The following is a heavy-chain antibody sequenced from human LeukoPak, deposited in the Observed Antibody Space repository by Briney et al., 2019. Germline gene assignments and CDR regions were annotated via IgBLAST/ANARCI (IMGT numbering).Heavy chain of an antibody. D-gene: IGHD6-19*01. Sequence: ASVKVSCKASGYTFTGYYMHWVRQAPGQGLEWMGRINPNSGGTNYAQKFQGRVTMTRDTSISTTYMELSRLRSDDTAVYYCARTTNGWYSPFDYWGQGTLVTVSS. J-gene: IGHJ4*02. V-gene: IGHV1-2*06. CDR2: INPNSGGT. CDR3: ARTTNGWYSPFDY. CDR1: GYTFTGYY.